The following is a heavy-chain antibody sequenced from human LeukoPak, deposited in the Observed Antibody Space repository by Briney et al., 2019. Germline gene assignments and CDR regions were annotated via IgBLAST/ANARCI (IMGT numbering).Heavy chain of an antibody. V-gene: IGHV1-18*01. CDR1: GYTFTSYG. D-gene: IGHD2-2*01. Sequence: ASVKVSCKASGYTFTSYGISWVRQAPGQGLEWMGWNSAYNGNTNYAQKLQGRVTMTTDTSTSTAYMELRSLRSDDTAVYYCARGGPFDHCSSTSCYDYWGQGTLVTVSS. CDR3: ARGGPFDHCSSTSCYDY. CDR2: NSAYNGNT. J-gene: IGHJ4*02.